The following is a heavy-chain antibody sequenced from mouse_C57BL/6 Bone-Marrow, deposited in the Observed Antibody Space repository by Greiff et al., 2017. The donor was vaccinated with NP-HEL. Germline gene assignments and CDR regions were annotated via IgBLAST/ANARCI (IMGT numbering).Heavy chain of an antibody. CDR1: GYTFTSYW. D-gene: IGHD3-1*01. Sequence: QVQLQQPGAELVRPGTSVKLSCKASGYTFTSYWMHWVKQRPGQGLEWIGVIDPSDSYTNYNQKFKGKATLTVDTSSSTAYMQLSSLTSEDSAVYYCARSGRAMDYWGQGTSGTVSS. J-gene: IGHJ4*01. CDR2: IDPSDSYT. CDR3: ARSGRAMDY. V-gene: IGHV1-59*01.